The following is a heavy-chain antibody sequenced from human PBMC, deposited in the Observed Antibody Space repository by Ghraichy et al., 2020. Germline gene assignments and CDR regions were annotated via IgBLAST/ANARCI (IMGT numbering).Heavy chain of an antibody. CDR1: GGSISDYY. D-gene: IGHD3-22*01. J-gene: IGHJ4*02. Sequence: SETLSLTCTVSGGSISDYYWSWIRQPPGKGLEWIGYIYYSGSTIYNPSLKSRVTITADKSQNQFSLKVTSVTAADTAVYYCARGRSYYDSRGNFDSWGQGTLVTVSS. CDR2: IYYSGST. V-gene: IGHV4-59*01. CDR3: ARGRSYYDSRGNFDS.